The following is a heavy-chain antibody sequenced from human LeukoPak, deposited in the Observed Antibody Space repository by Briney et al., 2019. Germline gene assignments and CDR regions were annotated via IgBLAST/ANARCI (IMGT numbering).Heavy chain of an antibody. V-gene: IGHV3-23*01. CDR3: AKSPYYGSGSYQVY. D-gene: IGHD3-10*01. CDR2: ISGSGGST. CDR1: GFTFSSYA. Sequence: GGSLRLSCAASGFTFSSYAMSWVRQAPEKGLEWVSAISGSGGSTYYADSVKGRFTISRDNSKNTLYLQMNSLRAEDTAVYYCAKSPYYGSGSYQVYWGQGTLVTVSS. J-gene: IGHJ4*02.